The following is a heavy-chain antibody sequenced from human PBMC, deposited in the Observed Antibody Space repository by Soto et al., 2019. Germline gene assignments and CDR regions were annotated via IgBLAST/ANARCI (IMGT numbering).Heavy chain of an antibody. CDR1: GFTFSSYA. J-gene: IGHJ4*02. D-gene: IGHD6-19*01. CDR2: ISGSGRST. Sequence: EVQLLESGGRLVQPGGSLRLSCAASGFTFSSYAMNWVRQAPGKGLEWGSAISGSGRSTDYADSVEGRFTISRDNSKNTRYLQMSSLRAEDKAVYYCAKAGGIAVPGSHLDYWGQGTLVTVSS. CDR3: AKAGGIAVPGSHLDY. V-gene: IGHV3-23*01.